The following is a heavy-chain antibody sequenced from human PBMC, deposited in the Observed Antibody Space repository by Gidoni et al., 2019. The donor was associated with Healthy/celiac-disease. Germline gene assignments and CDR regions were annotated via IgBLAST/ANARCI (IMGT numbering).Heavy chain of an antibody. D-gene: IGHD4-17*01. CDR1: GFTFSSYA. CDR3: ARDHMTTVTTSGWFDP. V-gene: IGHV3-30-3*01. Sequence: QVQLVESGGGVVQPGRSLRPSCAASGFTFSSYAMHWVRQAPGKGLEWVAVISYDGSNKYYADSVKGRFTISRDNSKNTLYLQMNSLRAEDTAVYYCARDHMTTVTTSGWFDPWGQGTLVTVSS. J-gene: IGHJ5*02. CDR2: ISYDGSNK.